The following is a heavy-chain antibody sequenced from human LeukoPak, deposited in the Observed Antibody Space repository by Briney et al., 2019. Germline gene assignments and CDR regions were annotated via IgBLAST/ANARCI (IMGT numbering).Heavy chain of an antibody. J-gene: IGHJ3*02. Sequence: GGSLRLSCAASGFTFSSYAMSWVRQAPGKGLGWVSAISGSGGSTYYADSVKGRFTISRDNSKNTLYLQMNSLRAEDTAVYYCAKDHIAVAGILGGLDIWGQGIMVTVSS. CDR1: GFTFSSYA. V-gene: IGHV3-23*01. D-gene: IGHD6-19*01. CDR2: ISGSGGST. CDR3: AKDHIAVAGILGGLDI.